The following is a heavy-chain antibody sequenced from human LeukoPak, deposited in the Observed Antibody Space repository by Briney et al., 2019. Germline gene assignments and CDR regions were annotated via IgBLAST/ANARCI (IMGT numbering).Heavy chain of an antibody. CDR2: IRYDGSNK. J-gene: IGHJ4*02. CDR1: GFTFSSYG. CDR3: TKVLLWFGEGTIDY. Sequence: GGSLRLSCAASGFTFSSYGMHWVRQAPGKGLEWVAFIRYDGSNKYYADSVKGRFTISRDNSKDTLYLQMNSLKTEDTAVYYCTKVLLWFGEGTIDYWGQGTLVTVSS. D-gene: IGHD3-10*01. V-gene: IGHV3-30*02.